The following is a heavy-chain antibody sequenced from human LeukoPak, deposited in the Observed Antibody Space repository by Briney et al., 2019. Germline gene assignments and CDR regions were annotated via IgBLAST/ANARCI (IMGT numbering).Heavy chain of an antibody. V-gene: IGHV3-30-3*01. CDR2: ISYDGSNK. CDR1: GFTFSSYA. J-gene: IGHJ3*02. Sequence: SGGSLRLSCAASGFTFSSYAMHWVRQAPGKGLEWVAVISYDGSNKYYADSVKGRFTISRDNSKNTLHLQMNNLRAEDTAVYFCARAQKGAFDIWGQGTLVTVSS. CDR3: ARAQKGAFDI.